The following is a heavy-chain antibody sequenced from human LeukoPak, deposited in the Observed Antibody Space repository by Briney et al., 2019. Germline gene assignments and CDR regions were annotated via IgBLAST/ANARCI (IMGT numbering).Heavy chain of an antibody. D-gene: IGHD2-15*01. J-gene: IGHJ3*02. CDR1: GFTFSSYA. CDR2: ISYDGSNK. Sequence: PGRSLRLSCAASGFTFSSYAMHWVRQAPGKGLEWVAVISYDGSNKYYADSVKGRFTISRDNSKNTLCLQMNSLRAEDTAVYYCARDSVVVAAMGAFDIWGQGTMVTVSS. V-gene: IGHV3-30*04. CDR3: ARDSVVVAAMGAFDI.